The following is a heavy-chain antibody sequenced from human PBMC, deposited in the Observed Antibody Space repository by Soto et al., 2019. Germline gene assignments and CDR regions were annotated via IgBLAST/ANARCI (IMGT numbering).Heavy chain of an antibody. CDR1: GLAFPIDD. J-gene: IGHJ3*01. D-gene: IGHD3-16*02. CDR2: MNPSGRNT. Sequence: GASVKVSCKASGLAFPIDDIIWVRQTIGQGLEFMGWMNPSGRNTGYAQKFQGRATFTWNTPTSTAHMDLSGLRSEDTAVYYCARYRTKVPVAYDVWGQGTMVTVSS. CDR3: ARYRTKVPVAYDV. V-gene: IGHV1-8*01.